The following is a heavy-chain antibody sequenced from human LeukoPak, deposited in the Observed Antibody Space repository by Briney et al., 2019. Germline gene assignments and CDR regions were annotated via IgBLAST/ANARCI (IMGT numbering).Heavy chain of an antibody. Sequence: ETLSLTCTVSGGSFSSTSSSYFWNWVRQPPGKGLEWIGYIYHTGSTKYNPSLESRVTMSVDTFKNQFPLKLRSVTAADTAVYYCTRSIMNFYVSGTWGRGTLVTVSS. CDR2: IYHTGST. D-gene: IGHD3-10*01. CDR3: TRSIMNFYVSGT. J-gene: IGHJ5*02. CDR1: GGSFSSTSSSYF. V-gene: IGHV4-61*01.